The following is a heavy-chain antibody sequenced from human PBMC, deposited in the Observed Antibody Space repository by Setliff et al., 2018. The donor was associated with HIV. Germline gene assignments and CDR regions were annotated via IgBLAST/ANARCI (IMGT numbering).Heavy chain of an antibody. J-gene: IGHJ6*03. D-gene: IGHD6-19*01. CDR3: TRGSSGWKYYYYYYMDL. Sequence: PGGSLRLSCAASGFTFSSYGMHWVRQAPGKGLEWVASIKQDGSEIYYVDSVKGRFTISRDNARGALFLQMNNLRADDTALYYCTRGSSGWKYYYYYYMDLWGSGTTVTVSS. V-gene: IGHV3-7*03. CDR1: GFTFSSYG. CDR2: IKQDGSEI.